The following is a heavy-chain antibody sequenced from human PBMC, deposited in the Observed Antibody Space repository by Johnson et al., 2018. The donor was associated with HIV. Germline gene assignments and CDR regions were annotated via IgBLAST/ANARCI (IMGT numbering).Heavy chain of an antibody. D-gene: IGHD3-9*01. V-gene: IGHV3-30*18. CDR1: GFTFSSYG. CDR2: ISYDGSNK. CDR3: AKDRNYDILSI. Sequence: QVQLVESGGGVVQPGRSLRLSCAASGFTFSSYGMHWVRQAPGKGLEWVAVISYDGSNKYYADSVKGRFTISRDNAKNTLYLQMNSLRAEDTAVYYCAKDRNYDILSIWGQGTVVTVSS. J-gene: IGHJ3*02.